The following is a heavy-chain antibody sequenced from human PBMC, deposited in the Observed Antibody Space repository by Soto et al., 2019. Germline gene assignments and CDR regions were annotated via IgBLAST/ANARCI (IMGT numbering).Heavy chain of an antibody. CDR2: ISVSGDRT. J-gene: IGHJ4*02. V-gene: IGHV3-23*01. Sequence: EVQLLASGVGLVQPGGSLRLSCAASGFTFSSYAMTWVRRPPGSGLEWVSAISVSGDRTYYADSVKGRFTISRDNSKNTLYLQMNILSAEETALYYFAKDGARNTVTTDYFASWGQVILVTFAS. D-gene: IGHD4-17*01. CDR1: GFTFSSYA. CDR3: AKDGARNTVTTDYFAS.